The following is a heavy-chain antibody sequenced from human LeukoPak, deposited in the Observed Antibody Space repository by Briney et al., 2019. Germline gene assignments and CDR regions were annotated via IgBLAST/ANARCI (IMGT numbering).Heavy chain of an antibody. D-gene: IGHD3-9*01. Sequence: SETLSLTCTVSGGSISSSSYYWGWIRQPPGKGLEWIGSIYYSGSTYYNPSLKSRVTISVDTSKNQFSLKLSSVTAADMAVYYCARHVRDILTGYPLYLDYWGQGTLVTVSS. CDR3: ARHVRDILTGYPLYLDY. V-gene: IGHV4-39*01. CDR1: GGSISSSSYY. J-gene: IGHJ4*02. CDR2: IYYSGST.